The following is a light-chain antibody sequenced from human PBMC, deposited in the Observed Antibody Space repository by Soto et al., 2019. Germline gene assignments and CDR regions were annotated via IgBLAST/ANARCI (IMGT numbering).Light chain of an antibody. J-gene: IGKJ4*01. V-gene: IGKV1-33*01. CDR1: QDISNY. CDR2: DAS. Sequence: DIQMTQSPSSLSASVGDRVTITCQASQDISNYLNWYQQKPGKAPKLLIYDASNLETGFQSRFSGSGSGTDFTFTISSLQPEDIATYYCQQYDNLPFGGGTKVEIK. CDR3: QQYDNLP.